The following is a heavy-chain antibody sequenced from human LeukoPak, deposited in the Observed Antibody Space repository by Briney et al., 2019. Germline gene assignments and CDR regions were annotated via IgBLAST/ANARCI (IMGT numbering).Heavy chain of an antibody. Sequence: PGGSLRLSCAASGFTFSSYAMSWVREAPGRGLEWVSAISGSGGSTYYADSVKGRFTISRDNSKNTLYLQMNSLRAEDTAVYYCAKTHCSSTSCYFDYWGQGTLVTVSS. D-gene: IGHD2-2*01. J-gene: IGHJ4*02. CDR3: AKTHCSSTSCYFDY. V-gene: IGHV3-23*01. CDR2: ISGSGGST. CDR1: GFTFSSYA.